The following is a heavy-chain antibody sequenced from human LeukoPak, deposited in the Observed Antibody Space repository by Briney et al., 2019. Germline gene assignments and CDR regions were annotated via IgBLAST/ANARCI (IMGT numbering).Heavy chain of an antibody. CDR3: ARASNRNSINFDY. J-gene: IGHJ4*02. D-gene: IGHD1-1*01. V-gene: IGHV3-74*01. CDR1: GFTFSSYW. Sequence: GGSLRLSCAASGFTFSSYWMHWVRQAPGKGLVWVSRINGDGSNSNYADYVKGRFTISGDNAKNTLYLQMNSLRAEDTAVYYCARASNRNSINFDYWGQGTLVTVSS. CDR2: INGDGSNS.